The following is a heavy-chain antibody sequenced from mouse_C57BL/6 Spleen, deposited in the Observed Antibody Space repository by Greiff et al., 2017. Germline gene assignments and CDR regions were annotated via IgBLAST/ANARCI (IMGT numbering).Heavy chain of an antibody. CDR3: ASLAGTSWFAY. Sequence: VQLKQSGAELVKPGASVKLSCTASGFNIKDYYMHWVKQRTEHGLEWIGRIDPEDGATKYAPKFQGKATITADTSSNTAYLQLSSLTSEDTAVYYCASLAGTSWFAYWGQGTLVTVSA. CDR1: GFNIKDYY. D-gene: IGHD4-1*01. V-gene: IGHV14-2*01. J-gene: IGHJ3*01. CDR2: IDPEDGAT.